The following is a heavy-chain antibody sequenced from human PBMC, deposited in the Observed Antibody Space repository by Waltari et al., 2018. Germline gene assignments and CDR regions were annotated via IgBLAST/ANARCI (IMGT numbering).Heavy chain of an antibody. CDR1: GGTFSSYT. V-gene: IGHV1-69*02. CDR3: ARALGYDSYYFDY. J-gene: IGHJ4*02. Sequence: QVQLVQSGAEVKKPGSSVKVSCKASGGTFSSYTISWVRQAPGQGLEWMGRSIPILGIANYAQKFQGRGTITADKSTSTAYMELSSLRSEDTAVYYCARALGYDSYYFDYWGQGTLVTVSS. D-gene: IGHD3-3*01. CDR2: SIPILGIA.